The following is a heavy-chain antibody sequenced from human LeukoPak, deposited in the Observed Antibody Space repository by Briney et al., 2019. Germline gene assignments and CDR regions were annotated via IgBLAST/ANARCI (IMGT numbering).Heavy chain of an antibody. Sequence: PGRSPRLSCAASGFTFRTYAMHWLRQAPGKGLEWVAVISYDGSNKYYAESVKGRFTISRDNSKNTLYLQMNSLRAEDAAVYYCARDHDYGDYRPDYWGQGTLVTVSS. CDR3: ARDHDYGDYRPDY. V-gene: IGHV3-30-3*01. CDR2: ISYDGSNK. D-gene: IGHD4-17*01. J-gene: IGHJ4*02. CDR1: GFTFRTYA.